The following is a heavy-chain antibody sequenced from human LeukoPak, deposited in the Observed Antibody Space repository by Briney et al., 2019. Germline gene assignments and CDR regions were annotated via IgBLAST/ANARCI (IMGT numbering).Heavy chain of an antibody. V-gene: IGHV5-51*01. D-gene: IGHD6-13*01. Sequence: GESLKISCKGSGSSFTSYWIGWVRQMPGKGLEWMGIIYPGDSDTRYSPSFQGQVTISADKSISTAYLLWSSLKASDTAMYYCARHRAAAAGTDDYYYYMDVWGKGTTVTVSS. J-gene: IGHJ6*03. CDR2: IYPGDSDT. CDR1: GSSFTSYW. CDR3: ARHRAAAAGTDDYYYYMDV.